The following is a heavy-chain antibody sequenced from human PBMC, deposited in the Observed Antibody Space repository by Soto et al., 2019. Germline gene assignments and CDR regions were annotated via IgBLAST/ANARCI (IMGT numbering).Heavy chain of an antibody. V-gene: IGHV1-8*01. D-gene: IGHD2-15*01. CDR3: ARLAEYCNGIKCYSNFDF. Sequence: SVKVSCKTSGYNFTNFDINWVLQAPGRGLVWMGWMNPSSGETGSAQNFQGRVTMTRDISTRTFFMQLTSLRSEDTAIYYCARLAEYCNGIKCYSNFDFWGRGTQVTGS. CDR1: GYNFTNFD. CDR2: MNPSSGET. J-gene: IGHJ4*01.